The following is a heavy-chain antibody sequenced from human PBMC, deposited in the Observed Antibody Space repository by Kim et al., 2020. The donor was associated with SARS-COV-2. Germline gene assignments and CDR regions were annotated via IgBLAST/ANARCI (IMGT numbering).Heavy chain of an antibody. D-gene: IGHD3-10*01. CDR1: GFTFSSYA. CDR3: AKPTLLWFAEPGVDY. V-gene: IGHV3-23*01. CDR2: ISGSGGST. Sequence: GGSLRLSCAASGFTFSSYAMSWVRQAPGKGLEWVSAISGSGGSTYYADSVKGRFTISRDNSKNTLYLQMNSLRAEDTAVYYCAKPTLLWFAEPGVDYWGQGTLVTVSS. J-gene: IGHJ4*02.